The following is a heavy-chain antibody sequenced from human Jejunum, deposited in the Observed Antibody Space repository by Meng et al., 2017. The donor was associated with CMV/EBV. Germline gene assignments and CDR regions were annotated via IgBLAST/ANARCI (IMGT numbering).Heavy chain of an antibody. CDR3: VGGPPWLIVATHWFDP. CDR2: IYYTGTT. CDR1: SIRGSSDY. D-gene: IGHD5-12*01. J-gene: IGHJ5*02. V-gene: IGHV4-39*07. Sequence: SIRGSSDYWGWIRQPPGKGLEWIGSIYYTGTTHYNPSLKSRVTISLDTSKNQFSLKLTSVTAAETAVYYCVGGPPWLIVATHWFDPWGQGSLVTVSS.